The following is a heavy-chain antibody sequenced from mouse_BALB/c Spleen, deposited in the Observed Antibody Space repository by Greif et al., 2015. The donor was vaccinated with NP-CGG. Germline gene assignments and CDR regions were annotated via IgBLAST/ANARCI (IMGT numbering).Heavy chain of an antibody. CDR2: IWSGGST. Sequence: QVQLQQSGPGLVQPSQSLSITCTVSGFSLTSYGVHWVRQSPGKGLEWLGVIWSGGSTDYNAAFISRLSISKDNSKSLVFFKMNSLQANDTAIYYCARNWYYFDYWGQGTTLTVSS. CDR1: GFSLTSYG. J-gene: IGHJ2*01. CDR3: ARNWYYFDY. V-gene: IGHV2-2*02.